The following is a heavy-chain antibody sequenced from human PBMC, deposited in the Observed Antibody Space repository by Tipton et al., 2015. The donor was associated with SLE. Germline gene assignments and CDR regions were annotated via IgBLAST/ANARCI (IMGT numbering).Heavy chain of an antibody. CDR1: GASVNSINYS. Sequence: TLSLTCTVSGASVNSINYSWSWIRQPPGKGLEWVGYVFNSGDANYNPSLESRVTIYLDTPRNQFSLHLSSATAADTAIYYCARMHVEHYYGGDWFDPWGQGTLVTVSS. CDR2: VFNSGDA. D-gene: IGHD4-23*01. CDR3: ARMHVEHYYGGDWFDP. J-gene: IGHJ5*02. V-gene: IGHV4-61*01.